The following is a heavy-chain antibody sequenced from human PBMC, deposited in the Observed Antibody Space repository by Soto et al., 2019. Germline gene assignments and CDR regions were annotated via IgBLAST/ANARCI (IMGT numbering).Heavy chain of an antibody. CDR1: GYSFTSYW. CDR2: IYPGDSDT. D-gene: IGHD2-15*01. CDR3: AXHTDYCSGGSCYYGMDV. Sequence: GESLKISCKGSGYSFTSYWICWVRQMPGKGLEWMGIIYPGDSDTRYSPSFQGQVTISADKSISTAYLQWSSLKASDTAMYYCAXHTDYCSGGSCYYGMDVWGQGTTVTVSS. V-gene: IGHV5-51*01. J-gene: IGHJ6*02.